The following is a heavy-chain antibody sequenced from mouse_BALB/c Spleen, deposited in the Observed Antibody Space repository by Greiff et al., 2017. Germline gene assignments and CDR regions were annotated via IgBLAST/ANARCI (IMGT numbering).Heavy chain of an antibody. V-gene: IGHV3-2*02. CDR1: GYSITSDYA. D-gene: IGHD1-1*01. Sequence: DVKLVESGPGLVKPSQSLSLTCTVTGYSITSDYAWYWIRQFPGNKLEWMGYISYSGSTSYNPSLKSPTSITRDTSKNQFFLQLNSVTTEDTATYYCARDYGYYFDYWGQGTTLTVSS. CDR3: ARDYGYYFDY. CDR2: ISYSGST. J-gene: IGHJ2*01.